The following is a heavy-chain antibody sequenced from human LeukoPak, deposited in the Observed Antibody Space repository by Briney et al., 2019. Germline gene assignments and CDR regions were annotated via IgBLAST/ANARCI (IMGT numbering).Heavy chain of an antibody. J-gene: IGHJ4*02. Sequence: SETLSLTCAVSGGSISSSNWWSWVRQPPGKGLEWIGRIYTSGSTNYNPSLKSRVTMSVDTSKNQFSLKLSSVTAADTAVYYCARDGYYYDSSGYYGKFDYWGQGTLVTVSS. CDR3: ARDGYYYDSSGYYGKFDY. CDR2: IYTSGST. CDR1: GGSISSSNW. D-gene: IGHD3-22*01. V-gene: IGHV4-4*02.